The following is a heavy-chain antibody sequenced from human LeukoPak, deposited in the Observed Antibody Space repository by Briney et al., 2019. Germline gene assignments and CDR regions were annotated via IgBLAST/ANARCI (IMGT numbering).Heavy chain of an antibody. J-gene: IGHJ4*02. D-gene: IGHD4-23*01. V-gene: IGHV1-2*02. CDR1: GYSFNDYY. CDR3: ARTYGGTSKYFDY. Sequence: GASVKVSCKASGYSFNDYYIHWVRQAPGQGLEWMGWISPNSGGTNYAQNFQGRVTMTRDTSITTAYMELSGLTSDDTALYYCARTYGGTSKYFDYWGQGTLVTVSS. CDR2: ISPNSGGT.